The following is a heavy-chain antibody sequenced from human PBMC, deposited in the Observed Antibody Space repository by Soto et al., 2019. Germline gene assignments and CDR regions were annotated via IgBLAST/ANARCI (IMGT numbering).Heavy chain of an antibody. CDR2: INESGTT. V-gene: IGHV4-34*02. J-gene: IGHJ4*02. CDR1: GGSFSDYY. Sequence: QVQLQQWGAGLLKPSETLSLTCAMTGGSFSDYYWIWIRQPPGKGLEWIGEINESGTTNYSPSPKSRVTISVDTSKKQFSLKLNSVSAADTAVYYCAGARGRLVGFDYWGQGTLVTASS. D-gene: IGHD1-26*01. CDR3: AGARGRLVGFDY.